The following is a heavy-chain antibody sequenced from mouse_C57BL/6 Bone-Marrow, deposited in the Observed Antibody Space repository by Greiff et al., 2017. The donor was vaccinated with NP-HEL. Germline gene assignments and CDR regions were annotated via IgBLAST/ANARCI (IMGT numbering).Heavy chain of an antibody. CDR2: IDPSDSYT. J-gene: IGHJ2*01. V-gene: IGHV1-69*01. CDR3: ARRAGHFDY. D-gene: IGHD3-3*01. CDR1: GYTFTSYW. Sequence: VQLQQPGAELVMPGASVKLSCKASGYTFTSYWMHWVKQRPGQGLEWIGEIDPSDSYTNYNQKFKGKSTLTVDKSSSTAYMQLSSLTSEDSAVYYCARRAGHFDYWGQGTTLTVSS.